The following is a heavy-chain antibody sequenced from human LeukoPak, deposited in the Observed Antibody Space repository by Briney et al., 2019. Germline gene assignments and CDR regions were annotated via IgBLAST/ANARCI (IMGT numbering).Heavy chain of an antibody. D-gene: IGHD1-26*01. J-gene: IGHJ3*02. CDR3: ARVPWEPYAFDI. CDR2: IYYSGST. Sequence: SETLSLTCTVSGGSISSYYWSWIRQPPGKGLEWIGYIYYSGSTNYNPSLKSRVTISVDTSKNQFSLKLCSVTAADTAVYYCARVPWEPYAFDIWGQGTMVTVSS. CDR1: GGSISSYY. V-gene: IGHV4-59*01.